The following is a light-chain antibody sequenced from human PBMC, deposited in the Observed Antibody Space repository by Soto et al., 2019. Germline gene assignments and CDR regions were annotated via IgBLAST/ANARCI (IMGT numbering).Light chain of an antibody. J-gene: IGKJ4*01. Sequence: EIVMTQSPATLSLSPGETATLSCRASQRVTYYLAWYQQKPGQGPRLLIYGAFTRATGIPARFSGSGSGTEFTLTISSLQSEDFAVYYCQQYKNWPPLTFGGGTKVEIK. V-gene: IGKV3-15*01. CDR1: QRVTYY. CDR2: GAF. CDR3: QQYKNWPPLT.